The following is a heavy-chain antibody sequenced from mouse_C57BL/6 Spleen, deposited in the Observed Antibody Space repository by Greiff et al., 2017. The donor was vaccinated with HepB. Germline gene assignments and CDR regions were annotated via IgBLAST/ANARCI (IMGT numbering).Heavy chain of an antibody. CDR1: GFTFSDYG. D-gene: IGHD4-1*01. CDR2: ISSGSSTI. CDR3: ARRSPLGLDY. J-gene: IGHJ2*01. Sequence: EVKLVESGGGLVKPGGSLKLSCAASGFTFSDYGMHWVRQAPEKGLEWVAYISSGSSTIYYADTVKGRFTISRDNAKNTLFLQMTSLRSEDTAMYYCARRSPLGLDYWGQGTTLTVSS. V-gene: IGHV5-17*01.